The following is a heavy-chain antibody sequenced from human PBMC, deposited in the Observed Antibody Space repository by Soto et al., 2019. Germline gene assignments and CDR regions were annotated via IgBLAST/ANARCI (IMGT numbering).Heavy chain of an antibody. J-gene: IGHJ4*02. CDR3: ARGPDN. CDR1: GGSISRGGYS. CDR2: IYHSGST. Sequence: PSETLSLTCAVSGGSISRGGYSWSWIRQPPGKGLEWIGYIYHSGSTYYNPSLKSRVTISVDRAKNQFSLKLSSVTAADTAVYYCARGPDNWGKETLVTVAS. V-gene: IGHV4-30-2*01.